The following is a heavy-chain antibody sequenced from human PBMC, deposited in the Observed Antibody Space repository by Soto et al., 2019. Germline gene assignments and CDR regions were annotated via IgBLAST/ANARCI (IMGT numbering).Heavy chain of an antibody. CDR1: GFTFSSYA. J-gene: IGHJ4*02. CDR2: ISSDVNYK. V-gene: IGHV3-30-3*01. CDR3: ARLKKRGVWLFDF. Sequence: QVQLVESGGGVVQPGRSLRLSCAASGFTFSSYALHWVRQAPGKGLDWVAVISSDVNYKYYADSVKGRFTISRDNSKNTLYLQMNSLRAEDTAVYYCARLKKRGVWLFDFWGQGTLVTVSS. D-gene: IGHD5-12*01.